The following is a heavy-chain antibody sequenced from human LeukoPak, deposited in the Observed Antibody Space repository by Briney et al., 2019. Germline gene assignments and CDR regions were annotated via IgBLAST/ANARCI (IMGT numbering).Heavy chain of an antibody. V-gene: IGHV1-2*02. CDR1: GYTFTGYY. CDR2: INPNSGGT. Sequence: ASVKVSCKASGYTFTGYYMHWMRQAPGQGLEWMGWINPNSGGTNYAQKFQGRVTMTRDTSISTAYMELSRLRSDDTAVYYCARVGHSSGWYYFDYWGQGTLVTVSS. CDR3: ARVGHSSGWYYFDY. J-gene: IGHJ4*02. D-gene: IGHD6-19*01.